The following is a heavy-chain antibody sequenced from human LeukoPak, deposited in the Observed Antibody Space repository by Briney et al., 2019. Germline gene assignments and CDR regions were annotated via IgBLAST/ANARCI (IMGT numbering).Heavy chain of an antibody. J-gene: IGHJ3*02. V-gene: IGHV3-30*03. Sequence: GGSLRLSCAASGFTFSSYGMHWVRQVPGKGLEWVAVISYDGSNKYYADSLKGRFTISRDNAKNSLYLQMNSLRAEDTAVYYCARSEYDAFDIWGQGTMVTVSS. CDR1: GFTFSSYG. D-gene: IGHD2/OR15-2a*01. CDR2: ISYDGSNK. CDR3: ARSEYDAFDI.